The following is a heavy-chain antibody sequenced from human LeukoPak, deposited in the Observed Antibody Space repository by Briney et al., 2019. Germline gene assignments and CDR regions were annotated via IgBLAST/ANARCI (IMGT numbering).Heavy chain of an antibody. D-gene: IGHD6-13*01. CDR2: IYYSGST. V-gene: IGHV4-59*01. CDR3: ARFSIAAAGTSSFDY. CDR1: GGSISSYY. J-gene: IGHJ4*02. Sequence: SETLSLTCTVSGGSISSYYLSWIRQPPGKGLEWIGYIYYSGSTNYNPSLKSRVTISVDTSKNQFSLKLSSVPAADTAVYYCARFSIAAAGTSSFDYWGQGTLVTVSS.